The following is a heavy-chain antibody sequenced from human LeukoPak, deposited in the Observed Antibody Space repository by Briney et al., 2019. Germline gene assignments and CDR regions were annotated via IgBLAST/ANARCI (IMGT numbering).Heavy chain of an antibody. Sequence: PGKSLTLSCVASQFTFSHYGMHWVRQAPGKGLEWVAVIWNDGSSQYYSDSVKGRFTISRDNFQNTVYLQVNSLRAEDTAVYYCAKDAQRGFDYSNSLEYWGKGTLVTVSS. V-gene: IGHV3-33*06. CDR1: QFTFSHYG. CDR3: AKDAQRGFDYSNSLEY. CDR2: IWNDGSSQ. D-gene: IGHD4-11*01. J-gene: IGHJ4*02.